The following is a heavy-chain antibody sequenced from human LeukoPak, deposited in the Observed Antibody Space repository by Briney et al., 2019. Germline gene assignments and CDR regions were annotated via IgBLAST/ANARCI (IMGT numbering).Heavy chain of an antibody. CDR3: AKVASYYDSSGYYWDY. V-gene: IGHV4-38-2*02. CDR2: IYHSGST. D-gene: IGHD3-22*01. J-gene: IGHJ4*02. CDR1: GYSISSGYY. Sequence: SETLSLTCTVSGYSISSGYYWGWIRQPPGKGLEWIGSIYHSGSTYYNPSLKSRVIISVDTSKNQFSLKLSSVTAADTAVYYCAKVASYYDSSGYYWDYWGQGTLVTVSS.